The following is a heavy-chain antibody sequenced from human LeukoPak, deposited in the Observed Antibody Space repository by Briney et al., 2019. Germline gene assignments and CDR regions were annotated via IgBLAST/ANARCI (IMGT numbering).Heavy chain of an antibody. V-gene: IGHV4-31*03. CDR2: IYYSGST. Sequence: SETLSLTCTVSGGSISSGGYYWSWIRQHPGKGLEWIGYIYYSGSTYYNPSLKSRVTISVDTSKNQFSLKLSSVTAADTAVYYCASSSITMVRGVDYWGQGTLVTVSS. CDR1: GGSISSGGYY. CDR3: ASSSITMVRGVDY. J-gene: IGHJ4*02. D-gene: IGHD3-10*01.